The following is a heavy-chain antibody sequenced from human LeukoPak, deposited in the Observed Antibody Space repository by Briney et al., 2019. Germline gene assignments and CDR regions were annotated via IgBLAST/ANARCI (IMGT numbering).Heavy chain of an antibody. CDR2: ISYDGSNK. D-gene: IGHD3-22*01. CDR1: GFTFSSYA. J-gene: IGHJ3*02. V-gene: IGHV3-30-3*01. Sequence: PGGSLRLSCAASGFTFSSYAMHWVRQAPGKGLEWVAVISYDGSNKYYADSVEGRFTISRDNSKNTLYLQMNSLRAEDTAVYYCARVESRGYYDSSGYYGAFAIWGQGTMVTVSS. CDR3: ARVESRGYYDSSGYYGAFAI.